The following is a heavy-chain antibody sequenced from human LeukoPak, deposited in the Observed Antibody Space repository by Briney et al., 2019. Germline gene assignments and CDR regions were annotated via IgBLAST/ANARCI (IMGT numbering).Heavy chain of an antibody. D-gene: IGHD2-21*02. CDR1: GFTFSSYS. V-gene: IGHV3-21*01. Sequence: GGSLRLSCAASGFTFSSYSMNWVRQAPGKGLEWVSSISSSSSYIYYADSVKGRFTISRDNAKNSLYLQMNSLRAADTAVYYCARSSGGGDWSTDYWGQGTLVTVSS. CDR2: ISSSSSYI. CDR3: ARSSGGGDWSTDY. J-gene: IGHJ4*02.